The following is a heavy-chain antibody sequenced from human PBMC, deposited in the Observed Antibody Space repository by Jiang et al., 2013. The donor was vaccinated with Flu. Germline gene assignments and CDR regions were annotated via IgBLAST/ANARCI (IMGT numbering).Heavy chain of an antibody. CDR2: IRSETNSFAT. CDR3: TRLGSNYYDSSASPTTFYFDY. D-gene: IGHD3-22*01. V-gene: IGHV3-73*01. CDR1: GFTFSGSA. J-gene: IGHJ4*02. Sequence: VQLLESGGGLVQPGGSLKLSCAASGFTFSGSAMHWVRQASGKGLEWVGRIRSETNSFATAYAASVKGRFTISRDDSKSTAYLQMNSLKTEDTAVYYCTRLGSNYYDSSASPTTFYFDYWGQGTLVTVSS.